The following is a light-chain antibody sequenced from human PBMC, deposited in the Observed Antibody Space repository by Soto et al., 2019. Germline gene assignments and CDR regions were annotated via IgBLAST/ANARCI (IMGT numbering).Light chain of an antibody. CDR1: QSVRTN. V-gene: IGKV3-15*01. Sequence: EIVMTQSPATLSVSPGERATLSCRASQSVRTNLAWYQQKLGQAPRLLIYGASTRATGIPARFSGSGSGTDFTLTISSLQSEDFAVYSCQQYNKWPITFGQGTRLEI. CDR2: GAS. CDR3: QQYNKWPIT. J-gene: IGKJ5*01.